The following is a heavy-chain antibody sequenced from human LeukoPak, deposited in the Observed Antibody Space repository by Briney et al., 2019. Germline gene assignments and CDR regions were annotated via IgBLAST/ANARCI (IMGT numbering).Heavy chain of an antibody. J-gene: IGHJ4*02. V-gene: IGHV1-2*02. CDR3: AREGSSGYYYVDY. CDR2: INPNSGGT. CDR1: GYTFTGYY. Sequence: ASVKVSCKASGYTFTGYYMHWVRRAPGQGLEWMGWINPNSGGTNYAQKFQGRVTMTRDTSISTAYMELSRLRSDDTAVYYCAREGSSGYYYVDYWGQGTLVTVSS. D-gene: IGHD3-22*01.